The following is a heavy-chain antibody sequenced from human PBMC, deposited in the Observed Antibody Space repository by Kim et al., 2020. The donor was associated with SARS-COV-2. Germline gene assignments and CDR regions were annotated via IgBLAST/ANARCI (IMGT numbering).Heavy chain of an antibody. CDR3: ARHTGRYFDWLLVRGPFDY. V-gene: IGHV5-51*01. J-gene: IGHJ4*02. CDR1: GYSFTSYW. CDR2: IYPGDSDT. Sequence: GESLKISCKGSGYSFTSYWIGWVRQMPGKGLEWMGIIYPGDSDTRYSPSFQGQVTISADKSISTAYLQWSSLKASDTAMYYCARHTGRYFDWLLVRGPFDYWGQGTLVTVSS. D-gene: IGHD3-9*01.